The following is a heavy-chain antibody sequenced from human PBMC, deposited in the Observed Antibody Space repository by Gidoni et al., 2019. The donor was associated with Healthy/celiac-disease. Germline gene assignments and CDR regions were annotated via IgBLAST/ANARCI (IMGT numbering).Heavy chain of an antibody. V-gene: IGHV1-2*04. CDR1: GYTFTGYY. D-gene: IGHD3-22*01. CDR3: ARDNGYYDSSGYFSLDAFDI. J-gene: IGHJ3*02. Sequence: QVQLVQSGAEVKKPGASVKVSCKASGYTFTGYYMHWVRQAPGQGLEWMGWINPNSGGTNYAQKFQGWVTMTRDTSISTAYMELSRLRSDDTAVYYCARDNGYYDSSGYFSLDAFDIWGQGTMVTVSS. CDR2: INPNSGGT.